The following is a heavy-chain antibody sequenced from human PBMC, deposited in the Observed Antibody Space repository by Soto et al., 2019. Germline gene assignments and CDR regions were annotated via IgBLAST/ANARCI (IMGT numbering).Heavy chain of an antibody. Sequence: SATMSLTCSFYGWSFSVYYWSWLRQPPGKGLEWIGEINHSGSTNYNPSLKSRVTISVDTSKNQFSLKLSSVTAADTAVYYCARAWVYWGQGTLVTVSS. CDR1: GWSFSVYY. CDR3: ARAWVY. CDR2: INHSGST. D-gene: IGHD3-16*01. V-gene: IGHV4-34*01. J-gene: IGHJ4*02.